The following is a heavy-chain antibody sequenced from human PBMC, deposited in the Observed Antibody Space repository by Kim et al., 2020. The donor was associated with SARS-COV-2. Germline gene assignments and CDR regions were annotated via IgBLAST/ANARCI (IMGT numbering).Heavy chain of an antibody. V-gene: IGHV1-46*01. D-gene: IGHD3-9*01. CDR1: GYTFTSYY. CDR2: INPSGGST. J-gene: IGHJ6*03. CDR3: ARDRPSDLHVLRYFDWSNSYYYMDV. Sequence: ASVKVSCKASGYTFTSYYMHWVRQAPGQGLEWMGIINPSGGSTSYAQKFQGRVTMTRDTSTSTVYMELSSLRSEDTAVYYCARDRPSDLHVLRYFDWSNSYYYMDVWGKGTTVTVSS.